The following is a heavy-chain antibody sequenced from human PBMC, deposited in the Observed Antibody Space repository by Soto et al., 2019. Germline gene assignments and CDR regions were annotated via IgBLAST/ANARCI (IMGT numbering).Heavy chain of an antibody. Sequence: HPGGSLRLSCAASGFTFSSYGMHWVRQAPGKGLEWVAVISYDGSNKYYADSVKGRFTISRDNSKNTLYLQMNSLRAEDTAVYYCAKGTGNYDILTGYDAFDIWGQGTMVTVSS. V-gene: IGHV3-30*18. CDR3: AKGTGNYDILTGYDAFDI. CDR2: ISYDGSNK. J-gene: IGHJ3*02. D-gene: IGHD3-9*01. CDR1: GFTFSSYG.